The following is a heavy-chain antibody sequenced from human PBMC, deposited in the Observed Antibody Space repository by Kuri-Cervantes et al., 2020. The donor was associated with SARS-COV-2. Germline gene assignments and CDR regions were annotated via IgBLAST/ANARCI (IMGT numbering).Heavy chain of an antibody. J-gene: IGHJ4*02. V-gene: IGHV1-18*01. D-gene: IGHD1-26*01. Sequence: ASVKVSCKASGYTFTSYGISWVRQAPGQGLEWMGWISAYNGNTNYAQKLQGRVTMTTDTSTSTAYMELSSPRYEDTAVYYCARSSSGSYSDFQFWGLGTLVTVSS. CDR3: ARSSSGSYSDFQF. CDR2: ISAYNGNT. CDR1: GYTFTSYG.